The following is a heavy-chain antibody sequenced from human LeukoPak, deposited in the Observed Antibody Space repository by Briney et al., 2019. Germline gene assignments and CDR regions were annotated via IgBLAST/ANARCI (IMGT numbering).Heavy chain of an antibody. CDR3: AKAGRYCSGGSCHPLFDY. Sequence: GGSLRLSCAASGFTFTSYAMTWVRQTPGKGLEWVSSISGSGSSTDYADSVKGRFTISRDNYKNTVYLQMNSLRAEDTAVYYCAKAGRYCSGGSCHPLFDYWGQGTLVTVSS. D-gene: IGHD2-15*01. J-gene: IGHJ4*02. V-gene: IGHV3-23*01. CDR2: ISGSGSST. CDR1: GFTFTSYA.